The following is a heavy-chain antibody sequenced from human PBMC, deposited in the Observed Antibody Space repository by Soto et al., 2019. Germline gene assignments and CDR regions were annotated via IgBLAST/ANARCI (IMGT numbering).Heavy chain of an antibody. CDR3: ARDPLIGNTDYGLDV. CDR1: GFTSSSFW. CDR2: IHNDGNIT. D-gene: IGHD1-20*01. J-gene: IGHJ6*02. V-gene: IGHV3-74*03. Sequence: GGSLRLSCAASGFTSSSFWMHYVRQPPGKGPVWVTRIHNDGNITASADSVKGRFTIPRDNAKSTLYLQVSILRDEDKAVYYCARDPLIGNTDYGLDVWGQGTTVTVSS.